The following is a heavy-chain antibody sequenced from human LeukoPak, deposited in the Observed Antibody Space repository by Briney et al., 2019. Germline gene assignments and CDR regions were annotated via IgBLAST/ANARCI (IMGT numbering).Heavy chain of an antibody. J-gene: IGHJ4*02. CDR3: ARETFSGWHFDN. Sequence: GGSLRLSCGVSGFTFSAYWMHWVRQAPGKGLVWVSRISADGSSTSYADSVKGRFAISRDNAKNTLYLQINSLRAEDTAVYYCARETFSGWHFDNWGQGTLVTVFS. D-gene: IGHD6-19*01. CDR1: GFTFSAYW. CDR2: ISADGSST. V-gene: IGHV3-74*01.